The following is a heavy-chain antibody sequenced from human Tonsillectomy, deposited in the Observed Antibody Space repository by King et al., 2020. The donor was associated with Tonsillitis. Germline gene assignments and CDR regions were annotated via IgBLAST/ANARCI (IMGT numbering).Heavy chain of an antibody. D-gene: IGHD2-2*01. CDR1: GYTFTVYF. V-gene: IGHV1-2*02. CDR3: LSDGAMASSPFDY. Sequence: VQLVQSGAEVKKPGASMKVSCKASGYTFTVYFLHWVRQAPGQGPEWMGWINPHNGGTNYAQKFQGRVTMTRDTSLSTAYMELRSLRSDDPAVYYCLSDGAMASSPFDYWGQGTLVTVSS. CDR2: INPHNGGT. J-gene: IGHJ4*02.